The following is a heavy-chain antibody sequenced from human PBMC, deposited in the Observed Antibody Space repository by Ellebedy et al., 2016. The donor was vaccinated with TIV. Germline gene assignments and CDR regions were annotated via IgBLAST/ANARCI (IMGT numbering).Heavy chain of an antibody. V-gene: IGHV3-21*01. CDR2: ISSDSSYI. Sequence: PGGSLRLSCAASGFTFSSYSMNWVRQAPGKGLEWVSSISSDSSYIYYADSVKGRFTISRDNAKNSLYLQMNSLRAEDTAVYYCARDRRYYDSSIYVGEDFDYWGQGTLVTVSS. CDR3: ARDRRYYDSSIYVGEDFDY. CDR1: GFTFSSYS. J-gene: IGHJ4*02. D-gene: IGHD3-22*01.